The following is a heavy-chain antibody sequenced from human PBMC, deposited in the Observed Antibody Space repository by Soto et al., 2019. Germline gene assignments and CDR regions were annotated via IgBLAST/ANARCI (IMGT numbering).Heavy chain of an antibody. CDR1: GGTFNTHT. CDR2: IIPMLGMS. V-gene: IGHV1-69*02. Sequence: QVHLVQFGAEVREPGSSVKVSCTASGGTFNTHTISWVRQAPGLGLEWMGRIIPMLGMSNSPQKFQGRVSITADKSTSTVYIALTRLTSDDTAVYYCATSYGSGSSHFDSWGQGTLVTVSS. J-gene: IGHJ4*02. CDR3: ATSYGSGSSHFDS. D-gene: IGHD3-10*01.